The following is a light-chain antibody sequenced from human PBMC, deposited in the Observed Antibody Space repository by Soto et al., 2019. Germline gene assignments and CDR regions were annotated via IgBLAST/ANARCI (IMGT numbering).Light chain of an antibody. CDR1: LSVSRN. Sequence: EIVMTQSPATLSVSPGERATLSCRASLSVSRNLAWYQQKPGQAPRLLIFDASTRATGIPARFSGSGSGTEFTLTISSLQSEDFAVYYCQQYNNWLMYTFGQGTKLEIK. CDR2: DAS. J-gene: IGKJ2*01. V-gene: IGKV3-15*01. CDR3: QQYNNWLMYT.